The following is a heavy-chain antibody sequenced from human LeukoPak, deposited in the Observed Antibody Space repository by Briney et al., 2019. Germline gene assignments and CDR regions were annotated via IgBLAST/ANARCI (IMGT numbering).Heavy chain of an antibody. Sequence: PGGSLRLSCAASGFTFSSYSMNWVRQAPGKGLEWVSYISSSSSTIYYADSVKGRFTISRDNAKNSLYLQMNSLRAEDTAVYYCAKDMEAVFGVVIDYWGQGTLVTVSS. J-gene: IGHJ4*02. D-gene: IGHD3-3*01. CDR2: ISSSSSTI. CDR3: AKDMEAVFGVVIDY. V-gene: IGHV3-48*01. CDR1: GFTFSSYS.